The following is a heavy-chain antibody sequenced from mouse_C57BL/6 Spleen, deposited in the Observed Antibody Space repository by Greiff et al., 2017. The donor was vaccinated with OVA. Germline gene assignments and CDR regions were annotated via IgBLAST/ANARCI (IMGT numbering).Heavy chain of an antibody. CDR3: ARSTMITTYCDY. CDR2: INPNNGGT. V-gene: IGHV1-18*01. D-gene: IGHD2-4*01. J-gene: IGHJ2*01. Sequence: EVQLQQSGPELVKPGASVKIPCKASGYTFTDYNMDWVKQSHGKSLEWIGDINPNNGGTIYNQKFKGKATLTVDKSSSTAYMELRSLTSEDTAVYYCARSTMITTYCDYWGQGTTLTVSS. CDR1: GYTFTDYN.